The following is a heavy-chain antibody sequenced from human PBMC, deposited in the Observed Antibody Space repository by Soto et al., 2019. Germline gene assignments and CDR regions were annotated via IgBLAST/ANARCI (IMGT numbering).Heavy chain of an antibody. Sequence: GGSLRLSCAASGFTFSSYWMSWVRQAPGKGLEWVANIKQDGSEKYYVDSVKGRFTISRGNAKNSLYLQMNSLRAEDTAVYYCARWVVVAATFYYYYGMDVWGQGTTVTVSS. D-gene: IGHD2-15*01. J-gene: IGHJ6*02. CDR3: ARWVVVAATFYYYYGMDV. CDR1: GFTFSSYW. V-gene: IGHV3-7*03. CDR2: IKQDGSEK.